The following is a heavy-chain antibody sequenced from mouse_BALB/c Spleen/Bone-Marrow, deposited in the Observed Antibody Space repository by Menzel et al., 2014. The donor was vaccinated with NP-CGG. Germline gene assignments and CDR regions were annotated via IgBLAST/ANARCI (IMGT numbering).Heavy chain of an antibody. V-gene: IGHV5-4*02. CDR2: ISDGGSYT. CDR3: ARGGGNYEGAGFAY. Sequence: EVMLVESGGGLVKPGGSLKLSCAASGFTFSDYYMYWVRQTPEKRLEWVATISDGGSYTYYPDSVKGRFTISRDNAKNNLYLQMSSLKSEDTAMYYCARGGGNYEGAGFAYWGQGTLVTVSA. CDR1: GFTFSDYY. D-gene: IGHD2-1*01. J-gene: IGHJ3*01.